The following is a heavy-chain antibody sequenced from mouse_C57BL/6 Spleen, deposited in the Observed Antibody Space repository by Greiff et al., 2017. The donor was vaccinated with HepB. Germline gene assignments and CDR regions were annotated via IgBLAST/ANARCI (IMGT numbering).Heavy chain of an antibody. J-gene: IGHJ2*01. CDR2: ISSGSSTI. Sequence: EVHLVESGGGLVKPGGSLKLSCAASGFTFSDYGMHWVRQAPEKGLEWVAYISSGSSTIYYADTVKGRFTISRDNAKNTLFLQMTSLRSEDTAMYYCARQGGGYSDYWGQGTTLTVSS. V-gene: IGHV5-17*01. CDR3: ARQGGGYSDY. CDR1: GFTFSDYG.